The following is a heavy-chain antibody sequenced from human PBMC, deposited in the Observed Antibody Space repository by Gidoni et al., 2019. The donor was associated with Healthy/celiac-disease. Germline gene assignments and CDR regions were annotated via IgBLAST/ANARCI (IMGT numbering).Heavy chain of an antibody. CDR1: GFTFSTAW. V-gene: IGHV3-15*01. J-gene: IGHJ3*02. CDR3: TTLYQSVRSGYYPDDAFDI. Sequence: EVQLVESGGGLVKPGGSLSLSCAASGFTFSTAWLSWVRQAPGKGLEWVGRIKSKTDGGTTDYAAPVKGRFTISRDDSKNTLYLQMNSLKTEDTAVYYCTTLYQSVRSGYYPDDAFDIWGQGTMVTVSS. D-gene: IGHD3-22*01. CDR2: IKSKTDGGTT.